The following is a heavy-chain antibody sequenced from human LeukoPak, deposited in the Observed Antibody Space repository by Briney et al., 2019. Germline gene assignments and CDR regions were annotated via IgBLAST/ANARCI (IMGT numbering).Heavy chain of an antibody. D-gene: IGHD2-15*01. Sequence: KTGGSLRLSCAASGCTFSSYSMNWVRQAPGKGLEWVSSISRNGIYIKYVDSVKGRFTVSRDNAKNSLYLQMNSLRAEDTAVYYCARDGLPATVANWFDPWGQGTLVTVSS. CDR2: ISRNGIYI. J-gene: IGHJ5*02. CDR3: ARDGLPATVANWFDP. V-gene: IGHV3-21*01. CDR1: GCTFSSYS.